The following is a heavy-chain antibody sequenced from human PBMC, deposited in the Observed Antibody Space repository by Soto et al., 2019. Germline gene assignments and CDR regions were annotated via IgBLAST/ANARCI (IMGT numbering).Heavy chain of an antibody. D-gene: IGHD5-12*01. J-gene: IGHJ5*02. CDR1: GYSFTSYW. Sequence: GESLKISCKGSGYSFTSYWISWVRQMPGKGLEWMGRIDPSDSYTNYSPSFQGHVTISADKSISTAYLQWSSLKASDTAMYYCERRISNPIDIVVTIVWFDPWGQGTLVTVS. CDR2: IDPSDSYT. CDR3: ERRISNPIDIVVTIVWFDP. V-gene: IGHV5-10-1*01.